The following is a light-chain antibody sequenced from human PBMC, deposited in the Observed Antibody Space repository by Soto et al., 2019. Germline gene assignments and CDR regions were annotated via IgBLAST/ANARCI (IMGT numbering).Light chain of an antibody. V-gene: IGKV3D-15*01. J-gene: IGKJ3*01. Sequence: EIMMTQSPATLSVSLGERATLFCRASQNVRSNLAWYQQKPGQAPRLLIHGASSRATGIPDRFSGSGFGTELTLTINSLQSEDFAVYYCQQYNNWPPVCTFGPGTKVEI. CDR1: QNVRSN. CDR2: GAS. CDR3: QQYNNWPPVCT.